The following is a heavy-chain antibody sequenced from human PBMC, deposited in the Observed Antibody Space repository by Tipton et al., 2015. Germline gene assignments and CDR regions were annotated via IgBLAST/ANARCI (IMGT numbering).Heavy chain of an antibody. CDR2: ISWDGGTT. D-gene: IGHD5-12*01. J-gene: IGHJ4*02. Sequence: SLRLSCVASGFSFADYAMHWVRQSPGKGLEWVSMISWDGGTTYCADSLKDRFSVSRDNGKNSLFLQMNSLRVEDTALYYCARGLGFLVGHWGRGTLVTVSS. V-gene: IGHV3-43D*04. CDR1: GFSFADYA. CDR3: ARGLGFLVGH.